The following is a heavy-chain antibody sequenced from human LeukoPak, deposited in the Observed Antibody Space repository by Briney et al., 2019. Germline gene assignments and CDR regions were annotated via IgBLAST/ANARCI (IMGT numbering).Heavy chain of an antibody. V-gene: IGHV1-18*01. Sequence: ASVKVSRKASGYTFTSYGLSWVRQAPGQGLEWMGWISAYNGNTNYAQKLQGRVTMTTDTSTSTAYMELRSLRSDDAAVYYCARRVRSYCFYFDYWGQGTLVTVSS. D-gene: IGHD1-26*01. J-gene: IGHJ4*02. CDR1: GYTFTSYG. CDR3: ARRVRSYCFYFDY. CDR2: ISAYNGNT.